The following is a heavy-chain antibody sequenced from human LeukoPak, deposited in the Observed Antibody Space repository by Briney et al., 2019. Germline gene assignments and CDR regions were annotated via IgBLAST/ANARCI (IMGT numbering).Heavy chain of an antibody. CDR3: ARHFDSSGLDY. CDR1: GASLRSYY. D-gene: IGHD3-22*01. J-gene: IGHJ4*02. CDR2: IDNSGST. Sequence: SGTLSLTCTVSGASLRSYYWSWIRQTAGKGLEWIGRIDNSGSTNYNPSLKSRVIMSLETSNNQFSLKLNSVTAADTAIYYCARHFDSSGLDYWSEGTLVSVSS. V-gene: IGHV4-4*07.